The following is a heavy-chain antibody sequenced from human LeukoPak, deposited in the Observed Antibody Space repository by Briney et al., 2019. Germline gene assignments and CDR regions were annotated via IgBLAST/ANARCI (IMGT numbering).Heavy chain of an antibody. V-gene: IGHV1-69*04. J-gene: IGHJ4*02. CDR1: GGTFSSYA. D-gene: IGHD6-13*01. CDR2: IIPILGIA. Sequence: SVKVSCKASGGTFSSYAISWVRQAPGQGLEWMGRIIPILGIANYAQKFQGRVTMTEDTSTDTAYMELSSLRSEDTAVYYCVTSIAAARLDYWGQGTLVTVSS. CDR3: VTSIAAARLDY.